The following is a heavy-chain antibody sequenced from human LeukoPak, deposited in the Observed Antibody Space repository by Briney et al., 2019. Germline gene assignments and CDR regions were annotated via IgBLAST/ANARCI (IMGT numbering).Heavy chain of an antibody. D-gene: IGHD6-13*01. Sequence: ASVKVSCKASGYTFTGYYMHWVRQAPGQGLEWMGWINPNSGVTNYAQKFQGRVTMTRDTSISTVYMELSRLRTDDTAVYYCARQGALVKGIDYWGQGTLVTVSS. CDR2: INPNSGVT. CDR1: GYTFTGYY. J-gene: IGHJ4*02. CDR3: ARQGALVKGIDY. V-gene: IGHV1-2*02.